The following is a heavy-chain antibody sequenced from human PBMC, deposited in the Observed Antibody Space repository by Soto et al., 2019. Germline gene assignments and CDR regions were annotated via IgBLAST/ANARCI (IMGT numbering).Heavy chain of an antibody. Sequence: QVQLVQSGPELKNPGASVKVACKASGFTFTSYGFSWVRQAPGQGLEWMGWVNAFNGKRNYAHNLQGRVTMTTDTSTSTAYMELRSLRSDDTAFYYCAIDDDFWGGSLLHWGQGTVITVSS. V-gene: IGHV1-18*01. CDR1: GFTFTSYG. CDR3: AIDDDFWGGSLLH. D-gene: IGHD3-3*01. CDR2: VNAFNGKR. J-gene: IGHJ4*02.